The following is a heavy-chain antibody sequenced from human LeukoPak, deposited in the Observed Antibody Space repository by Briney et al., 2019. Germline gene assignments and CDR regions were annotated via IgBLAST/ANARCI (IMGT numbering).Heavy chain of an antibody. V-gene: IGHV3-15*01. CDR3: TTLTMIVVHNDY. D-gene: IGHD3-22*01. CDR2: IKSKTDGGTT. Sequence: GGSLRLSCAASGFTFSNAWMSWVRQAPGKGLEWVGRIKSKTDGGTTDYAAPVEGRFTISRDDSKNTLYLQMNSLKTEDTAVYYCTTLTMIVVHNDYWGQGTLVTVSS. CDR1: GFTFSNAW. J-gene: IGHJ4*02.